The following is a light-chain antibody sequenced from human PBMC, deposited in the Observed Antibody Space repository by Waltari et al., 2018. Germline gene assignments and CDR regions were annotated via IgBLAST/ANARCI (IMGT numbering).Light chain of an antibody. J-gene: IGKJ2*01. Sequence: EIVMTQSPATLSVSSGERATLSCRASQSVSSNLAWYQQKPGQAPRLLIYGASTRATGIPARFSGSGSGTEFTLTISSLQPEDFAVYYCQQYNNWPPYTFGQGTKVEIK. CDR3: QQYNNWPPYT. CDR2: GAS. V-gene: IGKV3-15*01. CDR1: QSVSSN.